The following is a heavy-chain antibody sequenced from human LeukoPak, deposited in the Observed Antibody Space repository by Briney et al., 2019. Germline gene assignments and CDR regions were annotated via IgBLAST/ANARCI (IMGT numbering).Heavy chain of an antibody. J-gene: IGHJ6*02. CDR2: IIPILGIA. V-gene: IGHV1-69*04. CDR1: GGTFSSYA. CDR3: AREHWSDYYYYYGMGV. Sequence: SVKVSCKASGGTFSSYAISWVRQAPGQGLEWMGRIIPILGIANYAQKFQGRVTITADKSTSTAYMELSSLRSEDTAVYYCAREHWSDYYYYYGMGVWGQGTTVTVSS.